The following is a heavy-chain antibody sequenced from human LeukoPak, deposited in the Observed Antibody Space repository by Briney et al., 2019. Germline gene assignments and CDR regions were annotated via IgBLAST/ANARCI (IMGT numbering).Heavy chain of an antibody. Sequence: GGSLRLSCAASGFTFSSYWMSWVRQAPGKGLEWVANIKQDGSEKYYVDSVKGRFTISRDNAKNSLYLQMNSLRAEDTAVYYCATERAGERPRPLLSYYYMDVWGKGTTVTISS. CDR1: GFTFSSYW. CDR2: IKQDGSEK. V-gene: IGHV3-7*01. D-gene: IGHD3-16*01. J-gene: IGHJ6*03. CDR3: ATERAGERPRPLLSYYYMDV.